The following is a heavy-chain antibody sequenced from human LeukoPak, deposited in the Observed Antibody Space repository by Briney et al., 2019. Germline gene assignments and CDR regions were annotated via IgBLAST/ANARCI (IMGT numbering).Heavy chain of an antibody. Sequence: GASVKVSCKASGYTFSSYAMNWVRQAPGEGLEWMGWINTNTGNPTYAQGFTGRFVFSLDTSVSTSYLQISSLKAEDTAVYYCARGPSSAIDYWGQGTLVTVSS. CDR1: GYTFSSYA. CDR2: INTNTGNP. V-gene: IGHV7-4-1*02. J-gene: IGHJ4*02. CDR3: ARGPSSAIDY. D-gene: IGHD6-19*01.